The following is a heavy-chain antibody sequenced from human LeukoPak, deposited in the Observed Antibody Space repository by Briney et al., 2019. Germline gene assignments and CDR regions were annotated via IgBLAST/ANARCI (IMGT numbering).Heavy chain of an antibody. CDR1: GFTFSSYA. J-gene: IGHJ5*02. V-gene: IGHV3-66*01. CDR2: IYSGGST. CDR3: ARDYDSGNT. Sequence: PGGSLRLSCAASGFTFSSYAMNWVRQAPGKGLEWVSVIYSGGSTYYADSVKGRFTISRDNSKNTLYLQMNNLRAEDTAVYYCARDYDSGNTWGQGTLVTVSS. D-gene: IGHD3-22*01.